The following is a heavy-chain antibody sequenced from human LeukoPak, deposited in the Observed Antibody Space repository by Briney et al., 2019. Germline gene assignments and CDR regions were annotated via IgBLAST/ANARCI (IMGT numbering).Heavy chain of an antibody. CDR2: INSDGSST. V-gene: IGHV3-74*01. Sequence: GGSLRLSCAASGFTFSIYWMHWVRQAQGKGLVWVSRINSDGSSTTYADSVKGRFTIYRDNAKNTLYMQMNSLRAEDTAVYYCARDSSGGGGYWGQGTLVTVSS. D-gene: IGHD6-19*01. CDR1: GFTFSIYW. J-gene: IGHJ4*02. CDR3: ARDSSGGGGY.